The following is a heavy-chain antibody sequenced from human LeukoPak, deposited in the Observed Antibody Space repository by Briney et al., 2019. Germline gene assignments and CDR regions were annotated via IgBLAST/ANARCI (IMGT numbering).Heavy chain of an antibody. Sequence: PSETLSLTCIVSGGSVNNYYWSWIRQPPGKGLEWIGYVFYSGSISYNPSLKSRVSISVDTSKNQFSPKLTSVTAADTAVYYCARDHFDSSGYYQNWFDPWGQGILVTVSS. D-gene: IGHD3-22*01. V-gene: IGHV4-59*02. CDR1: GGSVNNYY. J-gene: IGHJ5*02. CDR3: ARDHFDSSGYYQNWFDP. CDR2: VFYSGSI.